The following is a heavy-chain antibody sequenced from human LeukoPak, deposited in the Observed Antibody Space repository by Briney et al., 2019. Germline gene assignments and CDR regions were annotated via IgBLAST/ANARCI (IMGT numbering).Heavy chain of an antibody. Sequence: ASVKVSCKASGYTFTSYDINWVRQATGQGLEWMGWMNPNSGGTNYAQKFQGRVTMTRDTSISTAYVELSRLISDDTAVYYCARSHTEYYYDSSGYYQFDYWGQGTLVTVSS. CDR2: MNPNSGGT. CDR1: GYTFTSYD. D-gene: IGHD3-22*01. V-gene: IGHV1-2*02. J-gene: IGHJ4*02. CDR3: ARSHTEYYYDSSGYYQFDY.